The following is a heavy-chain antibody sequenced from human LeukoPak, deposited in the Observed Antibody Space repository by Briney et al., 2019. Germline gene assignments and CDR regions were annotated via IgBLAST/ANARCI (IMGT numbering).Heavy chain of an antibody. Sequence: PGGSLRLSCAASGFTFSSYSMNWVRQAPGKGLEWVSCISRSSSNIYYADSVKGRFTISRDNAKKSLYLQMNSLRAEDTAVYYCAKETYYDILTGYSPFGYWGQGTLVTVSS. J-gene: IGHJ4*02. CDR2: ISRSSSNI. D-gene: IGHD3-9*01. CDR3: AKETYYDILTGYSPFGY. V-gene: IGHV3-21*04. CDR1: GFTFSSYS.